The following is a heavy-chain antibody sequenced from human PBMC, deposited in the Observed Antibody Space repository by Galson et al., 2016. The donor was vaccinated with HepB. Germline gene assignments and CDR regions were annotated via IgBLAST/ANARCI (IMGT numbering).Heavy chain of an antibody. J-gene: IGHJ5*02. CDR1: GGSISSYY. CDR2: IYYSGTT. CDR3: ARDVSYDFWSGYYSRFDT. Sequence: SETLSLTCTVSGGSISSYYWSWIRQPPGKGLEWIGYIYYSGTTHYNPSLKNRVSISVDTSKDQFSLKLRSVTAAYTAVYYCARDVSYDFWSGYYSRFDTWGQGTLVTVSS. V-gene: IGHV4-59*12. D-gene: IGHD3-3*01.